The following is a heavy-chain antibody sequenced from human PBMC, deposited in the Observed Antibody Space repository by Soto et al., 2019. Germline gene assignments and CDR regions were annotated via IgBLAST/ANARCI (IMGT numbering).Heavy chain of an antibody. Sequence: EVQLVESGGGLVKPGGSLRLSCAASGFTFSNAWMSWVRQAPGKGLEWVGRIKSKTDGGTTDYAAPVKGRFTILRDDSKNTLYLQMNSLKTEDTAVYYCTTAPYGSGSYLRYNWFDPWGQGTLVTVSS. J-gene: IGHJ5*02. CDR1: GFTFSNAW. CDR2: IKSKTDGGTT. CDR3: TTAPYGSGSYLRYNWFDP. V-gene: IGHV3-15*01. D-gene: IGHD3-10*01.